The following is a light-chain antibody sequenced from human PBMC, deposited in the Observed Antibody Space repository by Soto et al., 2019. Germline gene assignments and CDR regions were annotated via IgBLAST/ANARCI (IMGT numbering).Light chain of an antibody. CDR2: AAF. V-gene: IGKV1D-16*01. CDR3: QQYNAYPLT. CDR1: QNINKW. J-gene: IGKJ4*01. Sequence: DIQMTQSPSSLSASVGDRVTITCRASQNINKWLAWYQLKPERAPKSLIYAAFSLQSGVPSRFSGGGSGTNFTLTIISLQPEDFATYYCQQYNAYPLTFGGGTKVEIK.